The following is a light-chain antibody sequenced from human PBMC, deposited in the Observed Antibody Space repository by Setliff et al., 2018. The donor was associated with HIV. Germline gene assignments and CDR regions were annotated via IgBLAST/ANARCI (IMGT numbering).Light chain of an antibody. J-gene: IGLJ1*01. V-gene: IGLV2-23*02. CDR2: EVT. Sequence: QSVLTQPASVSGSTGQSITISCTGTSSDVGSYNLVSWYQQRPGKAPKLIMYEVTKWPSGISDRFSGSKSGNTASLTISGLQADDEADYYCCSYGSSDTFVFGTGTKVTVL. CDR1: SSDVGSYNL. CDR3: CSYGSSDTFV.